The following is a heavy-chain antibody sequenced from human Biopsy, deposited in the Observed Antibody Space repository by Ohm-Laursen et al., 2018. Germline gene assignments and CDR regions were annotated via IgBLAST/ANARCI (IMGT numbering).Heavy chain of an antibody. V-gene: IGHV1-69*01. J-gene: IGHJ3*01. Sequence: GSSVKVSYNASGVTFDTYAFGWVRQAPGQGLEWMGGRIPYFNTIYYARNFQDRAAITADRSARTTDMQLSGLRPDDTAVYYCVGGQRGPPIGVTVPGDAFDLWGPGTMVTVSP. D-gene: IGHD2/OR15-2a*01. CDR2: RIPYFNTI. CDR3: VGGQRGPPIGVTVPGDAFDL. CDR1: GVTFDTYA.